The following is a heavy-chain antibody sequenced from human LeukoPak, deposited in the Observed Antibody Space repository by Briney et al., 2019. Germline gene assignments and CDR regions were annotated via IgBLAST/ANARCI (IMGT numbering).Heavy chain of an antibody. D-gene: IGHD2-2*01. J-gene: IGHJ4*02. Sequence: PSETLSLTCAVSGYSITSGYYWGWIRQPPGKGLEWIGSIYHSGSTYYNPSLKTRVTISVDTSKNQFSLKLSSVTAADTAVYYCARLYLRDHCSSTSCYGLYFDYWGQGTLVTVSS. CDR3: ARLYLRDHCSSTSCYGLYFDY. V-gene: IGHV4-38-2*01. CDR1: GYSITSGYY. CDR2: IYHSGST.